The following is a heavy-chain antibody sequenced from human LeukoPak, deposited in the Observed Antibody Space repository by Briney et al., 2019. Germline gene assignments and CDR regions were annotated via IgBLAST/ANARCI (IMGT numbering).Heavy chain of an antibody. CDR3: ARERTSWFEEHGRGNRYYGMDV. J-gene: IGHJ6*02. D-gene: IGHD3-10*01. V-gene: IGHV3-21*01. CDR1: GFTFSSLS. Sequence: GGSLRLSCAASGFTFSSLSMDWVRQAPGKGVEWVPSISSSSSYIYYADSVKSRLTISRDDARHSLNPQMNSQNSEDTAVYYWARERTSWFEEHGRGNRYYGMDVWGQGTTVTVSS. CDR2: ISSSSSYI.